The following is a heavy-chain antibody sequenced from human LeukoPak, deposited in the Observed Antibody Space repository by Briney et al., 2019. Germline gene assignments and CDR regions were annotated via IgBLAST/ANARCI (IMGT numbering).Heavy chain of an antibody. Sequence: SETLSLTCAVYGGSFSGYYWSWIRQPPGKGLEWIGEINHSGSTNYNPSLKSRVTISVDTSKNQFSLKLSSVTAADTAVYYCARVGVSEWFGELLYYYYGMDVWGQGTTVIVSS. CDR1: GGSFSGYY. J-gene: IGHJ6*02. CDR3: ARVGVSEWFGELLYYYYGMDV. V-gene: IGHV4-34*01. D-gene: IGHD3-10*01. CDR2: INHSGST.